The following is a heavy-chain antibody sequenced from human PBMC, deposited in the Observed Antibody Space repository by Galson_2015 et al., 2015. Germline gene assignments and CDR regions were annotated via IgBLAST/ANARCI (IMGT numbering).Heavy chain of an antibody. Sequence: SVKVSCKASGYTFTRYAIHWVRQAPGQRLEWMGWINAGNGNTKYSQKFQGRVTITRDTSASTAYMELSSLRSEDTAVYYCARESVIYSGSYIYWSQGTLVTVSS. CDR3: ARESVIYSGSYIY. CDR1: GYTFTRYA. V-gene: IGHV1-3*01. CDR2: INAGNGNT. D-gene: IGHD1-26*01. J-gene: IGHJ4*02.